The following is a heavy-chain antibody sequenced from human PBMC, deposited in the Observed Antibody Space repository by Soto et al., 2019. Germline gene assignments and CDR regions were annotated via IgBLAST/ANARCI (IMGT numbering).Heavy chain of an antibody. J-gene: IGHJ4*02. CDR1: SGSISTYY. V-gene: IGHV4-59*01. CDR3: ARSDGRY. Sequence: SETLSLPCTVFSGSISTYYWTWIRQPPGKGLEWIGYIYYSGSTNYNPSLKSRVTISVDTSKNQFSLKLSSVTAADTAVYYCARSDGRYWGQGTLVTVSS. CDR2: IYYSGST.